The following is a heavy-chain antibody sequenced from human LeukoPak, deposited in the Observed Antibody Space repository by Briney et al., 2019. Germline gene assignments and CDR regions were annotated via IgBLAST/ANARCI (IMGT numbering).Heavy chain of an antibody. CDR2: INWNSGSI. V-gene: IGHV3-9*01. Sequence: QPGRSLRLSCAASGFTFDDYAMHWVRQAPGKGLEWVSGINWNSGSIAYADSVKGRFTISRDNAKNSLYLQMNSLRAEDTALYYCARGGVSSSGRGDYYFDYWGQGTLVTVSS. D-gene: IGHD6-19*01. CDR3: ARGGVSSSGRGDYYFDY. J-gene: IGHJ4*02. CDR1: GFTFDDYA.